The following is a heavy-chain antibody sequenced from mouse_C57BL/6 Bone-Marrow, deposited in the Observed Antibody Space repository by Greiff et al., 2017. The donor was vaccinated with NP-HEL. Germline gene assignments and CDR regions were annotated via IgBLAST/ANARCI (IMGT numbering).Heavy chain of an antibody. CDR1: GYTFTDYY. V-gene: IGHV1-26*01. CDR2: INPNNGGT. CDR3: ARVEQLRLFDY. J-gene: IGHJ2*01. D-gene: IGHD3-2*02. Sequence: EVQLQQSGPELVKPGASVKISCKASGYTFTDYYMNWVKQSHGKSLEWIGDINPNNGGTSYNQKFKGKATLTVDKTSSTAYMELRSLTSEDSAVYYCARVEQLRLFDYWGQGTTLTVSS.